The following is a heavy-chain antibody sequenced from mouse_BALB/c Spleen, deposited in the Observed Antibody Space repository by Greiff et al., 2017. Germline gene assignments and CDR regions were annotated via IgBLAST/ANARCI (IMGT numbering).Heavy chain of an antibody. D-gene: IGHD1-2*01. CDR3: ARWGFITTATDGFSFDY. CDR1: GYSITSDYA. V-gene: IGHV3-2*02. Sequence: EVKLVESGPGLVKPSQSLSLTCTVTGYSITSDYAWNWIRQFPGNKLEWMGYISYSGSTSYNPSLKSRISITRDTSKNQFFLQLNSVTTEDTATYYCARWGFITTATDGFSFDYWGQGTTLTVSS. CDR2: ISYSGST. J-gene: IGHJ2*01.